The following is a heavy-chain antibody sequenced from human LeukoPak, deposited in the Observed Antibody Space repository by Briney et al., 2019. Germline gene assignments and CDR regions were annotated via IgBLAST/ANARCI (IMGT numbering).Heavy chain of an antibody. V-gene: IGHV4-59*01. CDR1: GGSIRSYY. D-gene: IGHD3-9*01. J-gene: IGHJ4*02. CDR3: ASVNYDILTGYYFDY. CDR2: IYYSGST. Sequence: SETLSLTCTVSGGSIRSYYWSWIRQPQGKGLEWIGYIYYSGSTNYNPSLKSRVTISVDTSKNQFSLKLSSVTAADTAVYYCASVNYDILTGYYFDYWGQGTLVTVSS.